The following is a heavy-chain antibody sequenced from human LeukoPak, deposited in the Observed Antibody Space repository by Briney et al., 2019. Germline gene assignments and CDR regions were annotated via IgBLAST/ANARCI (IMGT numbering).Heavy chain of an antibody. CDR1: GFTFSSYS. CDR2: ISSSSSYI. V-gene: IGHV3-21*01. CDR3: ARPPLRYFDWLIDY. J-gene: IGHJ4*02. Sequence: GGSLRLSCAASGFTFSSYSMNWVRQAPGKGLEWVSSISSSSSYIYYADSVKGRFTISRDNAKNLLYLQMSSLRAEDTAVYYCARPPLRYFDWLIDYWGQGTLVTVS. D-gene: IGHD3-9*01.